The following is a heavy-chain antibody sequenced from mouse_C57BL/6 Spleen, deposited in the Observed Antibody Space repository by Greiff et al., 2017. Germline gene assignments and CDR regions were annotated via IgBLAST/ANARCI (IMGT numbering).Heavy chain of an antibody. D-gene: IGHD1-1*01. J-gene: IGHJ4*01. Sequence: QVQLMESGAELVKPGASVKISCKASGYAFSSYWMTWVKQRPGKGLEWIGQIYPGDGYTNYHGKFKGKAPLSADKSSSTAYMQLSSLTSEDSAVYFCAREGVYYYGSSYFYARDYWGQGTSVTVSS. CDR1: GYAFSSYW. CDR3: AREGVYYYGSSYFYARDY. CDR2: IYPGDGYT. V-gene: IGHV1-80*01.